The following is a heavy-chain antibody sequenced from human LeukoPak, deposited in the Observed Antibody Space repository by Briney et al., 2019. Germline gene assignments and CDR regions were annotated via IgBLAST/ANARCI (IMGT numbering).Heavy chain of an antibody. CDR1: GFSLSTSGVG. V-gene: IGHV2-5*01. CDR2: IYWHDET. Sequence: SGPTLVNPTQTLALTCTFSGFSLSTSGVGVGWIRQPPGKALEWLAIIYWHDETHYSPSLKSRLTITKDTSKNQVVLTMTNMDPVDTATYYCAHISCGGSCYSANWFDPWGQGTLVTVSS. D-gene: IGHD2-15*01. CDR3: AHISCGGSCYSANWFDP. J-gene: IGHJ5*02.